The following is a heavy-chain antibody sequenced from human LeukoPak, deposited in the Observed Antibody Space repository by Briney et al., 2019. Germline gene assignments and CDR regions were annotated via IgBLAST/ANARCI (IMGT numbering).Heavy chain of an antibody. J-gene: IGHJ4*02. CDR2: ISGDGGST. Sequence: PGGSLRLSCAASGFTFDDYAMQWVRQAPGKGLEGVSLISGDGGSTYYADSVKGRFTISRDNSKNSLYLQMNSLRTEDTALYYCAKDYSSSSPLDYWGRGTLVTVSS. D-gene: IGHD6-6*01. CDR3: AKDYSSSSPLDY. V-gene: IGHV3-43*02. CDR1: GFTFDDYA.